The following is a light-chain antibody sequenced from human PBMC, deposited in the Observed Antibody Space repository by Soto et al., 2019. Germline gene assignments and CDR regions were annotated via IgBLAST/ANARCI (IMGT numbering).Light chain of an antibody. V-gene: IGKV3-20*01. CDR3: QQYGSSPFT. CDR1: QSVSSSY. J-gene: IGKJ3*01. Sequence: ERVLTQSPGTLSMSPGERATLSCRASQSVSSSYSAWYQQKPGQAPRLLIYGASSRATGIPDRFSGSGSGTDFTLTISRLEPEDFAVYYCQQYGSSPFTFGPGTKVDIK. CDR2: GAS.